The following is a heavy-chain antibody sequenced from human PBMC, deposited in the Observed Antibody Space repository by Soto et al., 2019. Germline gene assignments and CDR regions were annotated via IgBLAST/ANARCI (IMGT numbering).Heavy chain of an antibody. CDR3: ARNEKYSSSNFDY. J-gene: IGHJ4*02. V-gene: IGHV4-39*01. Sequence: PSETLSLTCTVSGGSISSSSYYWGWIRQPPGKGLEWIGSIYYSGSTYYNPSLKSRVTISVDTSKNQFSLKLSSVTAADTAVYYCARNEKYSSSNFDYWGQGTLVTVS. D-gene: IGHD6-6*01. CDR2: IYYSGST. CDR1: GGSISSSSYY.